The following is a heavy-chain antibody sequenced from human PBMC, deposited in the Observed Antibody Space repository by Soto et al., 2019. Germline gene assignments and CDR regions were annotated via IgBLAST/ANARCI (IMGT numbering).Heavy chain of an antibody. CDR2: IYYSGST. D-gene: IGHD6-13*01. CDR3: ARPSIAAAGSIDY. CDR1: GGSISSRSYY. Sequence: SETLSLTCTVSGGSISSRSYYWGWIRQPPGKGLEWIGSIYYSGSTYYNPSLKSRVTISVDTSKNQFSLKLSSVTAADTAVYYCARPSIAAAGSIDYWGQGTLVTVSS. J-gene: IGHJ4*02. V-gene: IGHV4-39*01.